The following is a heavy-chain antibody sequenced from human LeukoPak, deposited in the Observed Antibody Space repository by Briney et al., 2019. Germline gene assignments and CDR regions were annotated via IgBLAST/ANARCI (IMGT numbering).Heavy chain of an antibody. D-gene: IGHD6-6*01. CDR1: GYTFTSYG. J-gene: IGHJ3*02. CDR2: ISAYNGNT. V-gene: IGHV1-18*01. CDR3: ASRTRPDVGAFDI. Sequence: ASVKVSCKASGYTFTSYGISWVRQAPGQGLEWMGWISAYNGNTNYAQTLQGRVTMATDTSTSTAYMELRSLRSDDTAVYYCASRTRPDVGAFDIWGQGTMDTVSS.